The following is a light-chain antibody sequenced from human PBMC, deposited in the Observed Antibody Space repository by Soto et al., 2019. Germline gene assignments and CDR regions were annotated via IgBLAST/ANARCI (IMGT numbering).Light chain of an antibody. CDR2: GNS. CDR1: SSNIGAGYD. V-gene: IGLV1-40*01. Sequence: QSVLTQPPSVSGAPGQRVTISCTGSSSNIGAGYDVHWYQQLPGTAPKLLIYGNSNRPSGVPDRFSGSKSGTSASLAITGLQAEEEADYYCQSYDSSLSALFGGGTKVTVL. CDR3: QSYDSSLSAL. J-gene: IGLJ2*01.